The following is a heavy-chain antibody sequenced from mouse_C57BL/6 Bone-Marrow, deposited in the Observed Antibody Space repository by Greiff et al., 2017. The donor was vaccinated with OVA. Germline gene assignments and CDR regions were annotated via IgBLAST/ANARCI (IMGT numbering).Heavy chain of an antibody. Sequence: VQLQQSGAELVRPGASVKLSCTASGFNIKDDYTHWVKQRPEQGLEWIGWIDPENGDTEYASKFQGKATITADTSSNTAYLQLSSLTSEDTAVYYCTTWAYYSNGAWFAYWGQGTLVTVSA. CDR1: GFNIKDDY. CDR3: TTWAYYSNGAWFAY. CDR2: IDPENGDT. D-gene: IGHD2-5*01. V-gene: IGHV14-4*01. J-gene: IGHJ3*01.